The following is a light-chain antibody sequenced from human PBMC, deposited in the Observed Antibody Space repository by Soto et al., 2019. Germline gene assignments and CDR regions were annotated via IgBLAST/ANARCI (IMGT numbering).Light chain of an antibody. J-gene: IGKJ1*01. Sequence: DVQMTQSPSTLSASIGDRVTITCRASQNIDQWLAWFQQKPGKAPKVLIYKASTLQSGVPSRFSASGSATEFTLTISSLQPDDFATYYCHYYDGYSPWTFGQGTKVEI. CDR2: KAS. CDR1: QNIDQW. V-gene: IGKV1-5*03. CDR3: HYYDGYSPWT.